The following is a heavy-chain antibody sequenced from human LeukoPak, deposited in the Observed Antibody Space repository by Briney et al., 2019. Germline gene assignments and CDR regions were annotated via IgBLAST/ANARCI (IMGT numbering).Heavy chain of an antibody. V-gene: IGHV3-21*01. CDR2: ITSTSVST. D-gene: IGHD1-26*01. J-gene: IGHJ4*02. CDR3: ARTGGSYPYYFEY. Sequence: PGGSLRLSCAASAFTFNSYSMSWVRQAPGKGLEWVASITSTSVSTYYADSVKGRFTISRDNAKNSLYLQMNSLRVEDTAVYYCARTGGSYPYYFEYWGQGTLVTVSS. CDR1: AFTFNSYS.